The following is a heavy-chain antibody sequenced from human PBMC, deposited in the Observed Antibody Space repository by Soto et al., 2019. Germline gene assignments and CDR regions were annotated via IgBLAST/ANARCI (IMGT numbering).Heavy chain of an antibody. Sequence: QVQLVQSGAEVKKPGSSVKVSCKASGGTFSSYAISWVRQAPGQGLEWMGGIIPIFGTANYAQKFQGRVTITADESTSTAYRGLSSRGSGDTAVFYCAGGAGDYFDYWGQGTLVTVSS. D-gene: IGHD3-10*01. CDR1: GGTFSSYA. J-gene: IGHJ4*02. V-gene: IGHV1-69*01. CDR2: IIPIFGTA. CDR3: AGGAGDYFDY.